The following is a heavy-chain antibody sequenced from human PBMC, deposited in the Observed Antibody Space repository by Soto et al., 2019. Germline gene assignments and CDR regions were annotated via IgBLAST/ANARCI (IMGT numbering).Heavy chain of an antibody. CDR1: GFIFSNYA. CDR3: ARRAGGAVVWYYDL. Sequence: EEQLLESGGGVVQRGGSLRLSCAASGFIFSNYAMTWVRQAPGKGLEWVSRISGRGGSTYYADSVKGRLTMSRANSKNTLSLQRNSLRAEDTAIYYCARRAGGAVVWYYDLWGRGTLVTV. CDR2: ISGRGGST. J-gene: IGHJ2*01. D-gene: IGHD2-21*01. V-gene: IGHV3-23*01.